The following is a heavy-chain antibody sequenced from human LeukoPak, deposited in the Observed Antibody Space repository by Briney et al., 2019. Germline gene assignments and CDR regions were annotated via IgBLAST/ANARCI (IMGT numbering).Heavy chain of an antibody. J-gene: IGHJ6*02. D-gene: IGHD6-13*01. V-gene: IGHV3-21*01. Sequence: TGGSLRLSCAASGFTFSSYSMNWVRQAPGKGLEWVSSINSSSYIYYADSVKGRFTISRDNAKNSLYLQMNSLRDEDTAVYYCARDRGSSSLHGMDVWGQGTTVTVSS. CDR2: INSSSYI. CDR3: ARDRGSSSLHGMDV. CDR1: GFTFSSYS.